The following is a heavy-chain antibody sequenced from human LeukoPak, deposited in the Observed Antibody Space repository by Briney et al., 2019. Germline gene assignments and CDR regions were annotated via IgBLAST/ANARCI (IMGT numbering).Heavy chain of an antibody. Sequence: PSETLSLTCTVSGCSISSYYWSWVRQPPGKGLEWIGFVYYTGSTNYSPSLKSRVTISVDTSKNQFYLKLRSVTAADTAVYYCARTYDPKDAFDIWGQGTMVTVSS. CDR2: VYYTGST. CDR1: GCSISSYY. D-gene: IGHD3-3*01. CDR3: ARTYDPKDAFDI. V-gene: IGHV4-59*01. J-gene: IGHJ3*02.